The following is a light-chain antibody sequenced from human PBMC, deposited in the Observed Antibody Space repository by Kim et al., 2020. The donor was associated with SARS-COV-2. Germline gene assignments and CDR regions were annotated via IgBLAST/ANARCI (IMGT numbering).Light chain of an antibody. V-gene: IGKV3-11*01. Sequence: SVSPGERAPLSCRASQSVSSYLAWYQQKAGQAPRLLIYDASNRATGIPARFSGSGSGTDFTLTISSLEPEDFAVYYCQQRTNWPLTFGGGTKLEI. CDR2: DAS. J-gene: IGKJ4*01. CDR1: QSVSSY. CDR3: QQRTNWPLT.